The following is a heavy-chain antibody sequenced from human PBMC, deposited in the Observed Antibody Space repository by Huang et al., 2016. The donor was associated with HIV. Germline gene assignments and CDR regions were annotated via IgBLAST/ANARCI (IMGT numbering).Heavy chain of an antibody. CDR2: INQGGST. CDR1: GGSFSGYY. V-gene: IGHV4-34*01. J-gene: IGHJ4*02. Sequence: QVQLQQWGAGLLKPSETLSLTCAVYGGSFSGYYWSWIRQPPGKGLEWMGEINQGGSTNYNPSLKSRVTISVDTSKNQFSLKLSSVTVADTAVYYCARAYYYYDSSGYLHYFDYWGQGTLVTVSS. D-gene: IGHD3-22*01. CDR3: ARAYYYYDSSGYLHYFDY.